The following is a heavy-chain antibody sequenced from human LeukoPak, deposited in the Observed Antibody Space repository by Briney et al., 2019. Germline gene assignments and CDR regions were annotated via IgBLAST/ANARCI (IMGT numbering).Heavy chain of an antibody. J-gene: IGHJ4*02. CDR1: GYTFTSYD. CDR3: AVVDSSGWYCHDY. D-gene: IGHD6-19*01. CDR2: MNPNSGNT. Sequence: ASVKVSCKASGYTFTSYDINWVRQATGQGLEWMGWMNPNSGNTGYAQKFQGEVTITRNTSISTAYLELSSLRSEDTAVYYCAVVDSSGWYCHDYWGQGTLVTVSS. V-gene: IGHV1-8*03.